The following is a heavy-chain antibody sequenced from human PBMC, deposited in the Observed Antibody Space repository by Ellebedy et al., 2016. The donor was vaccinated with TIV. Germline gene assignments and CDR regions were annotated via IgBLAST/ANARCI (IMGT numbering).Heavy chain of an antibody. CDR3: ARDANTNKWAYT. CDR1: GFTVSSNY. V-gene: IGHV3-53*01. J-gene: IGHJ5*02. Sequence: GGSLRLSCAASGFTVSSNYMSWVRQAPGKGLDWVAVIDRGGSVYYADSVKGRFTISGDNSKNTVYLHMNSLRVEDTAVYYCARDANTNKWAYTWGQGTLVTVSS. D-gene: IGHD1-26*01. CDR2: IDRGGSV.